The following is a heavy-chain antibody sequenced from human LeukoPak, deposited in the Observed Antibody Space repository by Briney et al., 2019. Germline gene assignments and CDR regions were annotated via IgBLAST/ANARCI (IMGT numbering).Heavy chain of an antibody. Sequence: ASVKVSCKASGGTFSSYAISWVRQAPGQGLEWMGGIIPIFGTANYAQKFQGRVTITADESTSTAYMELSSLRSEDTAVYYCARVLHGKGGWYDCHWFDPWGQGTLVTVSS. J-gene: IGHJ5*02. CDR2: IIPIFGTA. CDR3: ARVLHGKGGWYDCHWFDP. V-gene: IGHV1-69*13. D-gene: IGHD6-19*01. CDR1: GGTFSSYA.